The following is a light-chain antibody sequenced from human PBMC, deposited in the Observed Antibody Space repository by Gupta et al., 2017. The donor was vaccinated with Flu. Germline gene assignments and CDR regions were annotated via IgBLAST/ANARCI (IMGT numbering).Light chain of an antibody. CDR1: QTVSSSY. V-gene: IGKV3-20*01. CDR2: GAS. CDR3: HQYVDSPG. Sequence: EIVLTQSPGTLSLSPGEGDTLSCRASQTVSSSYLAWYQQKPGQAPRLLIYGASNRATGIPDRFGGSGSGTDFTLTISRLEPEDFAVYYCHQYVDSPGFGQGTKVEIK. J-gene: IGKJ1*01.